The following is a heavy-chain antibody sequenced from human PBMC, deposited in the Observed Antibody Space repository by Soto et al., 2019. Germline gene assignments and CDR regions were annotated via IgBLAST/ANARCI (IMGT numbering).Heavy chain of an antibody. V-gene: IGHV4-39*01. J-gene: IGHJ4*02. CDR2: INHSGST. CDR3: ARLGVTMVRGVVGY. Sequence: PSETLSLTCTVSGGSISSSSYYWSWIRQPPGKGLEWIGEINHSGSTNYNPSLKSRVTISVDTSRNQFSLKLNSVAAADTVVYYCARLGVTMVRGVVGYWGQGTRVTVSS. CDR1: GGSISSSSYY. D-gene: IGHD3-10*01.